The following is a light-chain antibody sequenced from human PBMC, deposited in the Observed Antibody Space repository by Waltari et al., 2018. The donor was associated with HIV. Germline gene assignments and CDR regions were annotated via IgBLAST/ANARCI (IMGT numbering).Light chain of an antibody. Sequence: DIQMTQSPSILSASVGDRVTITCRASQGVNSWLAWFQQKPGKAPRLLIFQASTLLRGVPSRFSGGGSGTDFTLTINGLQPEDFATYYCQQSHSVPYTFGQGTSLE. J-gene: IGKJ2*01. CDR2: QAS. CDR1: QGVNSW. V-gene: IGKV1-5*03. CDR3: QQSHSVPYT.